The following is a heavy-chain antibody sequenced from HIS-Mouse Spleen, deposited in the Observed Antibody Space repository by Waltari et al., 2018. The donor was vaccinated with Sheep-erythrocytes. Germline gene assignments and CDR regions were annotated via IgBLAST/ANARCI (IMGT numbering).Heavy chain of an antibody. V-gene: IGHV3-21*01. CDR3: ARVAAVTTYYFDY. J-gene: IGHJ4*02. Sequence: EVQLVESGGGLVKPGGSLRLSCAASGFTFSSYSMNWVRQAPGKGLGWVSSISRSSSYIYYADSVKGRFTISRDNAKNSLYLQMNSLRAEDTAVYYCARVAAVTTYYFDYWGQGTLVTVSS. CDR2: ISRSSSYI. CDR1: GFTFSSYS. D-gene: IGHD4-17*01.